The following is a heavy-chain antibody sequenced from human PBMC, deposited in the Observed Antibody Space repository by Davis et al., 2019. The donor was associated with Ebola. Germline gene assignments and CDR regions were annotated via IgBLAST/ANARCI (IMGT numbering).Heavy chain of an antibody. CDR1: GFTFSSYW. V-gene: IGHV3-7*03. J-gene: IGHJ5*02. Sequence: GESLKISCAASGFTFSSYWMSWVRQAPGKGLEWVANIKQDGSEKYYVDSVKGRFTISRDNAKNSLYLQMNSLRAEDTAVYYCAKQGRIVVVTPIRWFDPWGQGTLVTVSS. CDR2: IKQDGSEK. D-gene: IGHD2-21*02. CDR3: AKQGRIVVVTPIRWFDP.